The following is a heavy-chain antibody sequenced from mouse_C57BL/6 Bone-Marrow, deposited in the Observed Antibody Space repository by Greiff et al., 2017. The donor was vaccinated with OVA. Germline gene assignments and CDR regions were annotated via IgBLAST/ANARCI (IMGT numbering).Heavy chain of an antibody. Sequence: VQLLQPGAELVKPGASVKLSCTASGFTFTSYWMHWVKQRPGRGLEWIGRIGPNSGGIKYNEKFKSRVTLTVANPSNTAYMQLSSLTSEDSAVDYGARNYYGSSSAWFAYWGQGTLVTVSA. CDR2: IGPNSGGI. D-gene: IGHD1-1*01. V-gene: IGHV1-72*01. CDR1: GFTFTSYW. CDR3: ARNYYGSSSAWFAY. J-gene: IGHJ3*01.